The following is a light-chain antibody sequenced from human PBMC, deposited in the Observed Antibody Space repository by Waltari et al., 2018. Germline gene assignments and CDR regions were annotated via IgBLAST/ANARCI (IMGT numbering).Light chain of an antibody. J-gene: IGLJ2*01. CDR2: DVS. Sequence: GSPGQSITISCTGTSSDVGGYNYVSWYQQHPCKAPKRMIYDVSKRPSGVSNRFSGSKPGNTASLTISGLQAEDEADYYCSSYTSSSTVVFGGGTKLTVL. CDR1: SSDVGGYNY. V-gene: IGLV2-14*04. CDR3: SSYTSSSTVV.